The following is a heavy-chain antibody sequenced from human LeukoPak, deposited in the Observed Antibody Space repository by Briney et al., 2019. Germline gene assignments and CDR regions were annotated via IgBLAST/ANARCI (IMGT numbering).Heavy chain of an antibody. CDR2: ISDGGVGT. CDR1: GFTFSSSA. J-gene: IGHJ4*02. D-gene: IGHD6-13*01. Sequence: GGSLRLSCAASGFTFSSSAMSWVRQAPGTGLEWVSTISDGGVGTYYADSVKGRFTISRDNSKNTVHLQMDSLRAEDTAVYHCAKVDRSSWYSSPFDYWGQGTLVTVSS. CDR3: AKVDRSSWYSSPFDY. V-gene: IGHV3-23*01.